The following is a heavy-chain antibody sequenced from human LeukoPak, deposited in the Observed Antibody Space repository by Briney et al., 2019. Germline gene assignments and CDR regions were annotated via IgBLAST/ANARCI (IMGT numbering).Heavy chain of an antibody. V-gene: IGHV4-59*08. CDR2: IHYSGST. J-gene: IGHJ4*02. Sequence: LETLSLTCTVSGGSISSYYWSWMRQRPGKGLECIGYIHYSGSTNYNPSLKSRVTISLDTSRTQFSLKLTSVTAADTAVYYCASTEWNYARWGQGTLVTVSS. CDR1: GGSISSYY. D-gene: IGHD1-7*01. CDR3: ASTEWNYAR.